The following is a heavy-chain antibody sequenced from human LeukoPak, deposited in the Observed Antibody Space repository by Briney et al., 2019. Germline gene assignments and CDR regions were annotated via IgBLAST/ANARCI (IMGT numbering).Heavy chain of an antibody. V-gene: IGHV3-66*01. Sequence: GGSLRLSCAASGFTVSSNYMSWVRQAPGKGLEWVSVIYSGGSTYYADSVKGRFTISRDNAKNSLYLQMNSLRAEDTAVYYCARGRLQWELLIDYWGQGTLVTVSS. D-gene: IGHD1-26*01. CDR3: ARGRLQWELLIDY. CDR2: IYSGGST. J-gene: IGHJ4*02. CDR1: GFTVSSNY.